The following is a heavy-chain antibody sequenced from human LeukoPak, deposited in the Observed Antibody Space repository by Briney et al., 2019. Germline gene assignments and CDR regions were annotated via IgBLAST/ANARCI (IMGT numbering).Heavy chain of an antibody. V-gene: IGHV3-23*01. CDR2: ISGSGGST. Sequence: QSGGSLRLSCAASGFTFSSYAMSRVRQAPGKGLEWVSAISGSGGSTYYADSVKGRFTISRDNSKNTLYLQMNSLRAEDTAVYYCANALLWFGESPSYWGQGTLVTVSS. D-gene: IGHD3-10*01. J-gene: IGHJ4*02. CDR3: ANALLWFGESPSY. CDR1: GFTFSSYA.